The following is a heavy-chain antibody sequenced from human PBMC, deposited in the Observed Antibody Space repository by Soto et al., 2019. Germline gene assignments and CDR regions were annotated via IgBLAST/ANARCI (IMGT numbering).Heavy chain of an antibody. V-gene: IGHV1-8*01. CDR3: AGVKGDFWSGYYRFDP. D-gene: IGHD3-3*01. J-gene: IGHJ5*02. Sequence: ASVKVSCKASGYTVPSYDANWVRQATGQGLEWMGWMNPNSGNTGYAQKFQGRVTMTRNTSISTAYMELSSLRSEDTAVYYCAGVKGDFWSGYYRFDPWGQGTLVTVSS. CDR2: MNPNSGNT. CDR1: GYTVPSYD.